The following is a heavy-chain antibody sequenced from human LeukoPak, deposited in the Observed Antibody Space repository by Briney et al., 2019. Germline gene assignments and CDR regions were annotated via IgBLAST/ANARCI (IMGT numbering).Heavy chain of an antibody. V-gene: IGHV3-23*01. CDR2: ISGSGGST. Sequence: HPGGSLRLSCAASGFTFSHHGMHWVRQAPGKGLEWVSAISGSGGSTYYADSVKGRFTISRDNSKNTLYLQMNSLRAEDTAVYYCAKANYDYWGQGTLVTVSS. J-gene: IGHJ4*02. D-gene: IGHD5-24*01. CDR1: GFTFSHHG. CDR3: AKANYDY.